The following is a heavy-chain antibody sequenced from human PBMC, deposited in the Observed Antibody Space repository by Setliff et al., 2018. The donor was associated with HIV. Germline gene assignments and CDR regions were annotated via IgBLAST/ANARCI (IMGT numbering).Heavy chain of an antibody. CDR2: IKNRPAGGTT. J-gene: IGHJ4*02. CDR1: GFTFSDVW. V-gene: IGHV3-15*01. D-gene: IGHD6-6*01. Sequence: GSLRLSCAASGFTFSDVWVNWVRQAPGRGLEWVGRIKNRPAGGTTEYAAPVKCRFTISRDASKNMAYLQMNSLKIEDTALYFCSINSPLSSWGQGTLVTVSS. CDR3: SINSPLSS.